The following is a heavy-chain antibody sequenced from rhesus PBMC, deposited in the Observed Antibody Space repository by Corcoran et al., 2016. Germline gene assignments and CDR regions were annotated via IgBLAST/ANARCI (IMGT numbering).Heavy chain of an antibody. J-gene: IGHJ5-1*01. V-gene: IGHV4-169*01. Sequence: QLQLQESGPGLVKPSETLSVTCAVSGGSISSSYWSWIRQAPGKGLEWIWYIYGSGSSTNYNPSLKSRVTRAVETYKNQLSLKLSSVTTADTVVYYCARSNYYSGSYYGGFDVWGPGVLVTVSS. CDR3: ARSNYYSGSYYGGFDV. CDR1: GGSISSSY. D-gene: IGHD3-16*01. CDR2: IYGSGSST.